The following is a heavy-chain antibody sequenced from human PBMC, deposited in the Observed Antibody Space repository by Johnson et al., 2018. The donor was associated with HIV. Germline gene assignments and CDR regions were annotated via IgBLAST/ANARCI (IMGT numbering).Heavy chain of an antibody. Sequence: VQLVESGGGLVQPGGSLRLSCGASGFTFSSYAMHWVRQAPGKGLEWVAVISYDGSDKYHADSVKGRFTISRDNSKNTLYLQMNSLRAEDTAVYYCAKDLRDSSGYDAFDMWGLGTLVTVSS. V-gene: IGHV3-30*14. CDR2: ISYDGSDK. CDR3: AKDLRDSSGYDAFDM. D-gene: IGHD3-22*01. CDR1: GFTFSSYA. J-gene: IGHJ3*02.